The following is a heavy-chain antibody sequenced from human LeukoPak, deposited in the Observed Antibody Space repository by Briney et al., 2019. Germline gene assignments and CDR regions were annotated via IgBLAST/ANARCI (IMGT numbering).Heavy chain of an antibody. CDR1: GFTFDDYA. CDR3: ARGVPSGVDYFDY. V-gene: IGHV3-9*01. Sequence: PGGSLRLSCAASGFTFDDYAMHWVRQAPGKGLEWVSGISWNSGSIGYADSVKGRFTISRDNAKNSLYLQMSSLRAEDTAVYFCARGVPSGVDYFDYWGQGTLVTVSS. D-gene: IGHD6-19*01. J-gene: IGHJ4*02. CDR2: ISWNSGSI.